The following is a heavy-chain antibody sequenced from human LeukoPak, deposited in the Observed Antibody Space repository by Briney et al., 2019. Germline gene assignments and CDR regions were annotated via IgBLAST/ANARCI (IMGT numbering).Heavy chain of an antibody. CDR1: GFTFSSYG. J-gene: IGHJ4*02. D-gene: IGHD6-13*01. Sequence: PGGSLRLSCAASGFTFSSYGMHWVRQAPGKGLEWVAVISYDGSNKYYADSLKGRFTISRDNSKNTLYLQMNSLRAEDTAVYYCAIIAAAAPFDYWGQGTLVTVSS. V-gene: IGHV3-30*03. CDR3: AIIAAAAPFDY. CDR2: ISYDGSNK.